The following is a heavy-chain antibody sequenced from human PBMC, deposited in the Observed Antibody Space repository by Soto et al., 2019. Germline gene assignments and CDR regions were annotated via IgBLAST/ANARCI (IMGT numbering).Heavy chain of an antibody. Sequence: GGSLRLSCAASGFTFSSYSMNWVRQAPGKGLEWVSSISSSSSYIYYADSVKGRFTISRDNAKNSLYLQMNSLRAEDTAVYYCARDTSTTRRKTTTFDYWGQGTLVTVSS. CDR1: GFTFSSYS. CDR2: ISSSSSYI. D-gene: IGHD4-17*01. J-gene: IGHJ4*02. CDR3: ARDTSTTRRKTTTFDY. V-gene: IGHV3-21*01.